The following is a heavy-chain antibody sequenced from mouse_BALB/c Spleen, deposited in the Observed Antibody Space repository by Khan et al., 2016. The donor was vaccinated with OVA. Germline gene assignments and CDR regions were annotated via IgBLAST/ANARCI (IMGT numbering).Heavy chain of an antibody. V-gene: IGHV14-3*02. CDR1: GLTITDTS. J-gene: IGHJ2*01. CDR2: IDPPNGNP. CDR3: ARRVRK. Sequence: EVQLQQSGAELVKSGASVKFSCTASGLTITDTSMHWLKQCPALGLEWIGMIDPPNGNPTYDPKFQGKATITADTSSTTAYLHLSSLTSEDTAVEYCARRVRKWGQGTTVTVSS.